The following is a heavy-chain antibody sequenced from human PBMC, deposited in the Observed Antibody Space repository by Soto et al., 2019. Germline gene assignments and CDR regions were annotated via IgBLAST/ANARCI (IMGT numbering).Heavy chain of an antibody. J-gene: IGHJ4*02. CDR1: GFTFSSYA. D-gene: IGHD6-19*01. CDR3: AKTGYSSGWGYPDY. V-gene: IGHV3-23*01. Sequence: EVQLLESGGGLVQPGGSLRLSCAASGFTFSSYAMSWVRQAPGKGLEWVSAISGSGGSTYYADSVKGRFTISRDNSKNTLYLQMKSLRAEDTAVYYCAKTGYSSGWGYPDYWGQGTLVTVSS. CDR2: ISGSGGST.